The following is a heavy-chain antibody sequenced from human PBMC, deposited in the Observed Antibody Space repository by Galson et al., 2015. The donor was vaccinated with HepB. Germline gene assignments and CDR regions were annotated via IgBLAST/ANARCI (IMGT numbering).Heavy chain of an antibody. CDR1: GYTLTELS. J-gene: IGHJ4*02. Sequence: SVKVSCKVSGYTLTELSMHWVRQAPGIGLEWMGGFDPEDGETIYAQKFQGRVTMTEDTSTDTAYMELSSLRSEDTAVYYCATYSYGSDYFDYWGQGTLVTVSS. CDR3: ATYSYGSDYFDY. D-gene: IGHD5-18*01. V-gene: IGHV1-24*01. CDR2: FDPEDGET.